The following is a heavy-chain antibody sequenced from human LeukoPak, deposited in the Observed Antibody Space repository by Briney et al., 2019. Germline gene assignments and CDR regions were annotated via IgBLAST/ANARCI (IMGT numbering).Heavy chain of an antibody. Sequence: GGSLRLSCTASGIVFSRTAMNWARQSPGRGLEWLSAISGGGERTSYADSVRGRFTISRDNSKNMVYLQMNSLRVDDTAIYYCGKDGGQYSSGPEFDPRGQGDLVTVPS. CDR3: GKDGGQYSSGPEFDP. J-gene: IGHJ5*02. CDR1: GIVFSRTA. D-gene: IGHD6-19*01. CDR2: ISGGGERT. V-gene: IGHV3-23*01.